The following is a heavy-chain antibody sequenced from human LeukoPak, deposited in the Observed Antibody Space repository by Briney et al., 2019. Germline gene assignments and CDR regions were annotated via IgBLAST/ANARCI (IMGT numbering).Heavy chain of an antibody. CDR3: ARDPRASYESSDYYYPGDY. J-gene: IGHJ4*02. D-gene: IGHD3-22*01. V-gene: IGHV1-46*01. Sequence: ASVKVSCKPSGYTFTSYYIHWVRQAPGQGVEGMAIINASGGSTTYARNFPCRVTMTTATSTSTVYIELSSLRSEDTAVYYCARDPRASYESSDYYYPGDYWGQGTLVTVSS. CDR2: INASGGST. CDR1: GYTFTSYY.